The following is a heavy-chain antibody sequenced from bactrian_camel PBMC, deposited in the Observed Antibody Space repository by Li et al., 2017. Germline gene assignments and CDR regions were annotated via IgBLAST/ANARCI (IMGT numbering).Heavy chain of an antibody. CDR1: GHSRGSNC. J-gene: IGHJ6*01. Sequence: HVQLAESGGGSVQAGGSLRLSCKVSGHSRGSNCVGWYRLPPGRAPAEREGIAAIRRDGGETWYAASAKDRFTISHDNAESMLYLQMNSLKPEDTAMYYCKILIRSWPLVESWGQGTQVTVS. V-gene: IGHV3S45*01. D-gene: IGHD6*01. CDR3: KILIRSWPLVES. CDR2: IRRDGGET.